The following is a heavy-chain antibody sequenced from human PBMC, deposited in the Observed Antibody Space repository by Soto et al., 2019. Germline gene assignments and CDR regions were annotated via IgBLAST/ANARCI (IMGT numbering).Heavy chain of an antibody. CDR2: MHASGGT. D-gene: IGHD2-15*01. Sequence: QLQLQESGPGVVKPSETLALTCSVSGAPISSNDYFWAWIRQPPGRGLEFIASMHASGGTYHASSLNSRATMSLDTSKDQFSLKLQSVTAADTGTYYCAAIVVGATRHSDVDHWGQGTLVTVSS. J-gene: IGHJ4*02. V-gene: IGHV4-39*01. CDR3: AAIVVGATRHSDVDH. CDR1: GAPISSNDYF.